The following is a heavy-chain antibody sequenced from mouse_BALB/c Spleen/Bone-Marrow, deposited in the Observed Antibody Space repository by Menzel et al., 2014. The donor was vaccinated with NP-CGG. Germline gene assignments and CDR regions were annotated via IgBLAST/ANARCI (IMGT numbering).Heavy chain of an antibody. CDR3: ARFRYDWYFDV. V-gene: IGHV1S29*02. CDR2: INPYNGGT. Sequence: EVQLQQSGPELVKPGASVKISCKASGYTFTDYNMHWVKQSHGKSLEWIGYINPYNGGTGYNQKFKSKATLTVDNSSSTAYMELRSLTSEDSAVYYCARFRYDWYFDVWGAGTTVTVSS. CDR1: GYTFTDYN. D-gene: IGHD2-14*01. J-gene: IGHJ1*01.